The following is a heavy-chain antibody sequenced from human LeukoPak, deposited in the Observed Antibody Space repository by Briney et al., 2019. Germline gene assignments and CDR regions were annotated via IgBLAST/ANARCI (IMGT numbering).Heavy chain of an antibody. J-gene: IGHJ6*02. CDR3: ARVNFGYEGGFYYYYGMDV. CDR1: GYTFTDYY. Sequence: ASVKVSCKASGYTFTDYYIHWVRQAPGQGLEWMGWINPNSGGTNYAQKFQGRVTMTRDTSISTAYMELSRLRSDDMAVYYCARVNFGYEGGFYYYYGMDVWGQGTTVTVSS. V-gene: IGHV1-2*02. D-gene: IGHD2-2*01. CDR2: INPNSGGT.